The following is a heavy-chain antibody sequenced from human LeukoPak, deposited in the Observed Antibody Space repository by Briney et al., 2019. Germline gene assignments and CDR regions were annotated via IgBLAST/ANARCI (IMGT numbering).Heavy chain of an antibody. CDR2: INHSGNT. J-gene: IGHJ5*02. V-gene: IGHV4-34*01. CDR3: ARTLCSNTTCIYIWFDP. CDR1: GGSFSDYY. Sequence: SETLSLTCVVYGGSFSDYYWSWIRQPPGKGLEWIGEINHSGNTNYNPSLKSRVTISVDTSKNQFSLKLSSVTAADTAVYYCARTLCSNTTCIYIWFDPWGQGTLVTVSS. D-gene: IGHD2-2*01.